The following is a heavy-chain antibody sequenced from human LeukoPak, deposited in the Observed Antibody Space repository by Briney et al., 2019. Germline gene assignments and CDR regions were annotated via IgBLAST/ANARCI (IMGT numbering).Heavy chain of an antibody. CDR1: GFTFSIYT. J-gene: IGHJ3*01. CDR3: AKTPPVTTGVFDF. Sequence: GGSLRLSCAASGFTFSIYTMSWVRQAPGKGLEWVSEISGSGGSAYYADSVKGRFTISRDNSKNMLYMHMNSLRAEDTAVYYCAKTPPVTTGVFDFWGQGTLVTVSS. D-gene: IGHD4-17*01. V-gene: IGHV3-23*01. CDR2: ISGSGGSA.